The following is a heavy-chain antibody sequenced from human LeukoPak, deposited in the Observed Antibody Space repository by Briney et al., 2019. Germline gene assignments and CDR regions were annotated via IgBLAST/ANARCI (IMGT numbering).Heavy chain of an antibody. D-gene: IGHD4-23*01. CDR3: AREEGAYGGYNWFDP. J-gene: IGHJ5*02. V-gene: IGHV3-74*01. Sequence: GVSLRLSCAASRFTFSSYWMHWVRQAPGKGLVWVSRINSDGSSTSYADSVKGRFTISRDNAKNTLYLQMNSLRAEDTAVYYCAREEGAYGGYNWFDPWGKGTLVTVSS. CDR1: RFTFSSYW. CDR2: INSDGSST.